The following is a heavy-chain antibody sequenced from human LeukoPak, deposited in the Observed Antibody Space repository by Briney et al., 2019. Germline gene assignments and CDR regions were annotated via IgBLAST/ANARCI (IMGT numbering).Heavy chain of an antibody. V-gene: IGHV3-33*01. D-gene: IGHD6-19*01. Sequence: GRSLRPSCAASGFTFRSYGMHWVRQAPGKGLEWVAIIWYDGSNKYYRESVKGRFTVSGDNSKNTLYLQMDSLRAEDTAVYYCARSHPGTTVDAYWGQGTLVTVSS. CDR1: GFTFRSYG. J-gene: IGHJ4*02. CDR3: ARSHPGTTVDAY. CDR2: IWYDGSNK.